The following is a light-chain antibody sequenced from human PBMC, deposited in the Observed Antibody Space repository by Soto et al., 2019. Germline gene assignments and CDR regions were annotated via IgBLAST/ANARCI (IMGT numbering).Light chain of an antibody. CDR1: SGSIASNY. Sequence: NFMLTQPHSVSASPGKTVTISCTRSSGSIASNYVQWFQQRPGSSPTTVIYDDNQRPSGVPDRFSGSIDSSSNSASLTISGLKTEDEADYCCQSFVSSNHVVFGGGTMLTVL. CDR2: DDN. J-gene: IGLJ2*01. V-gene: IGLV6-57*01. CDR3: QSFVSSNHVV.